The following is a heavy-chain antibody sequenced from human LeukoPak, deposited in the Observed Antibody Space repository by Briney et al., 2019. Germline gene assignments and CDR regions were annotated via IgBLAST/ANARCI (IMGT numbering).Heavy chain of an antibody. CDR1: GYTFTTYD. V-gene: IGHV1-8*01. J-gene: IGHJ4*02. Sequence: ASVKVSCKASGYTFTTYDITWVRQATGQGLEWMGWMNPNSGDTAYAQKFQGRVAMTRDTSISTAYMELSSLRSEDTAVYYCTRGLGDYYDTSGYYYAVPAHWGQGTLVTVSS. D-gene: IGHD3-22*01. CDR2: MNPNSGDT. CDR3: TRGLGDYYDTSGYYYAVPAH.